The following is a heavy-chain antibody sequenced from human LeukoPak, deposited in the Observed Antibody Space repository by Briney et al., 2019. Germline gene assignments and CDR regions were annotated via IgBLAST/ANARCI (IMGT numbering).Heavy chain of an antibody. CDR3: ATGVLPPVGGIDY. CDR1: GYTLTELS. D-gene: IGHD3-10*01. CDR2: FDPEDGET. V-gene: IGHV1-24*01. Sequence: ASVKVSCKVSGYTLTELSMHWVRQAPGKGLEWMGGFDPEDGETIYAQKFQGRVTMTEGTSTDTAYMELSSLRSEDTAVYYCATGVLPPVGGIDYWGQGTLVTVSS. J-gene: IGHJ4*02.